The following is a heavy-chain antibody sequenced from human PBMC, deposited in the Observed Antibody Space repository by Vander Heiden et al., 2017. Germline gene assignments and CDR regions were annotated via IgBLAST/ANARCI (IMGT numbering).Heavy chain of an antibody. CDR1: GFTFDDYA. Sequence: EVQLVESGGGLVQPGRSLRLSCAASGFTFDDYAMHWVRQAPGKGLEWVSGISWNSGSIGYADSVKGRFTISRDNAKNSLYLQMNSLRAEDTALYYCAKDGGYCSGGSCWGYYFDYWGQGTLVTVSS. V-gene: IGHV3-9*01. D-gene: IGHD2-15*01. CDR3: AKDGGYCSGGSCWGYYFDY. J-gene: IGHJ4*02. CDR2: ISWNSGSI.